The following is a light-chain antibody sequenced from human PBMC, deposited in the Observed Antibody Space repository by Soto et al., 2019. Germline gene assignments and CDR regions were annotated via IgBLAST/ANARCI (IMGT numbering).Light chain of an antibody. CDR1: QSVSSSS. Sequence: ETVLTQSPGTLSLSPGERATLSCRASQSVSSSSLAWYQRRPGQAPRLLIYGTSSRATGIPDRFSGSGSGTDFSLTIRRLEPDDFAVFYCQHYDSLPITFGQGTRLENK. CDR2: GTS. J-gene: IGKJ5*01. V-gene: IGKV3-20*01. CDR3: QHYDSLPIT.